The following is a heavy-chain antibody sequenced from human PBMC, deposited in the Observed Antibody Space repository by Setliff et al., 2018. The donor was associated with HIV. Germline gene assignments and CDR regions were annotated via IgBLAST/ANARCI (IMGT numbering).Heavy chain of an antibody. Sequence: PSETLSLTCIVSGDSINSGGYYWSWIRQRPGKALEWIGNIYYSGNTHYSPSLKSRLTMSLDRSQNHFFLRLRSVTAADTAVYYCARGGYNGYESPFDDWGLGTLVTVSS. CDR1: GDSINSGGYY. D-gene: IGHD5-12*01. CDR3: ARGGYNGYESPFDD. V-gene: IGHV4-31*03. CDR2: IYYSGNT. J-gene: IGHJ4*02.